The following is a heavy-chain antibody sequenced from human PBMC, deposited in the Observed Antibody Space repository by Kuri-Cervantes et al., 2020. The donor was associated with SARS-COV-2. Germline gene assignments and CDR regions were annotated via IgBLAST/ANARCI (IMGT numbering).Heavy chain of an antibody. Sequence: ASLMVSCKASGYTFTSYYMHWVRQATGQGLEWMGWISGYNGNTNYAQNFQGRVIMTTDTSTSTAYMELRSLRSDDTAVYYCTKIGTYYDILTGVRYFDYWGQGPLVTVSS. J-gene: IGHJ4*02. V-gene: IGHV1-18*04. D-gene: IGHD3-9*01. CDR2: ISGYNGNT. CDR1: GYTFTSYY. CDR3: TKIGTYYDILTGVRYFDY.